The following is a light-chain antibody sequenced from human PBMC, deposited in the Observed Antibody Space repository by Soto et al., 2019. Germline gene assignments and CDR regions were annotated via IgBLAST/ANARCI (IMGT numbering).Light chain of an antibody. CDR2: GIS. CDR1: QTVTNSF. CDR3: QQYSTLPHT. V-gene: IGKV3-20*01. Sequence: ENVLTQSPGTLSLSPGERATLSRRTSQTVTNSFFAWYQRKPGQAPRLLIYGISNRATGIPERFSGSGSGTDFTLTISRLEPEDFVVYYCQQYSTLPHTFGQGTKLEVK. J-gene: IGKJ2*01.